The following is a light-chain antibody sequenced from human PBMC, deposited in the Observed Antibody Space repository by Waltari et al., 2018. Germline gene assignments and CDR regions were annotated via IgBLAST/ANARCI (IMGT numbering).Light chain of an antibody. V-gene: IGLV1-47*01. CDR3: AAWDDGLRGPA. Sequence: QSVLTQSPSASETPGQKITISCSGSHSNIGSNFVNWYQQVPGTAPKLLIYENSQRPTGVPDRFSASKSGTSASLAISGLQSQDEADYYCAAWDDGLRGPAFGGGTKVTVL. CDR1: HSNIGSNF. CDR2: ENS. J-gene: IGLJ2*01.